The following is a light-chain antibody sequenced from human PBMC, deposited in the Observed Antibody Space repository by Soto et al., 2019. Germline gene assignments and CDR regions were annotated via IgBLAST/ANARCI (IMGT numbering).Light chain of an antibody. V-gene: IGLV2-23*01. CDR3: CSYAGSAIVV. CDR2: EGS. CDR1: RSDVGSYNL. J-gene: IGLJ2*01. Sequence: QSALPQPASVSGSLGQSITISCTGTRSDVGSYNLVSWYQQHPGKAPEDMIYEGSKRPSGVSNRFSGSKSGNTASLTISGLQAEDEADYYCCSYAGSAIVVFGGGTKLTVL.